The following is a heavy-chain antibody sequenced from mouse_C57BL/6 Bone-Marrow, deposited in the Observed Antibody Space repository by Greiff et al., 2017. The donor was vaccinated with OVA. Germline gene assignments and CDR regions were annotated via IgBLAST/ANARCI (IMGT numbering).Heavy chain of an antibody. CDR2: IHPNSGST. D-gene: IGHD1-3*01. CDR3: AREGVYSYYAMDY. J-gene: IGHJ4*01. V-gene: IGHV1-64*01. CDR1: GYTFTSYW. Sequence: QVQLQQSGAELVKPGASVKLSCKASGYTFTSYWMHWVKQRPGQGLEWIGMIHPNSGSTNYNEKFKSKATLTVDKSSSTAYMQLSSLTSEDSAVYYCAREGVYSYYAMDYWGQGTSVTVSS.